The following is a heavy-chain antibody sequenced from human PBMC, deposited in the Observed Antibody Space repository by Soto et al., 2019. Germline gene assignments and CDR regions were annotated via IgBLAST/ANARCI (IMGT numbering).Heavy chain of an antibody. Sequence: SETLSLTCAVYGGSFSCYYWSWIRQPPGKGLEWIGEINHSGSTNYNPSLKSRVTISVDTSKNQFSLKLSYVTAADTAVYYCARKTYYXGSGSYWRGQYHYGMDVWGQGTTVTVSS. CDR2: INHSGST. CDR1: GGSFSCYY. J-gene: IGHJ6*02. CDR3: ARKTYYXGSGSYWRGQYHYGMDV. D-gene: IGHD3-10*01. V-gene: IGHV4-34*01.